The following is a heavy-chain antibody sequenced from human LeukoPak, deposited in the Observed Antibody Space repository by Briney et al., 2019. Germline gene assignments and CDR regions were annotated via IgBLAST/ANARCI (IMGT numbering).Heavy chain of an antibody. D-gene: IGHD2-2*01. V-gene: IGHV1-18*01. CDR1: GYTFTSYG. CDR2: ISAYNGNT. CDR3: ARVHSPRFVVVPAANLRDASDI. J-gene: IGHJ3*02. Sequence: ASVKVSCKASGYTFTSYGISWVRQAPGQGLEWMGWISAYNGNTNYAQKLQGRVTMTTDTSTSTAYMELRSLRSDDTAVYYCARVHSPRFVVVPAANLRDASDIWGQGTMVTVSS.